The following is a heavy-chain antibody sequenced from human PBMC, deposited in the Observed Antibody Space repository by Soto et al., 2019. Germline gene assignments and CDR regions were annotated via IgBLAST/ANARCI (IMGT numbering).Heavy chain of an antibody. J-gene: IGHJ3*02. CDR3: ARVGYSYGFRAFDI. CDR1: GGSISSGGYY. V-gene: IGHV4-31*03. Sequence: SETLSLTCTVSGGSISSGGYYWSWIRQHPGKGLEWIGYIYYSGSTYYNPSLKSRVTISVDTSKNQFSLKLSSVTAADTAVYYCARVGYSYGFRAFDIWGQGTMVTVSS. CDR2: IYYSGST. D-gene: IGHD5-18*01.